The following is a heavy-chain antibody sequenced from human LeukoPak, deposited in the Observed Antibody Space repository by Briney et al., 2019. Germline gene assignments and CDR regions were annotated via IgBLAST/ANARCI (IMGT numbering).Heavy chain of an antibody. V-gene: IGHV3-15*01. J-gene: IGHJ4*02. Sequence: PGGSLRLSCAASGFTFSNARMSWVRQAPGKGLEWVGRIKSKTDGGTTDYAAPVKGRFTISRDDSKNTLYLQMNSLKTEDTAVYYCTTQGGGYSYGFDYWGQGTLVTVSS. CDR1: GFTFSNAR. D-gene: IGHD5-18*01. CDR2: IKSKTDGGTT. CDR3: TTQGGGYSYGFDY.